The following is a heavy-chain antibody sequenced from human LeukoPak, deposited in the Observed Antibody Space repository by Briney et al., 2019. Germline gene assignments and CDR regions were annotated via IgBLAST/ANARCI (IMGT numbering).Heavy chain of an antibody. Sequence: PGGSLRLSCAPSGFTFDDYAMHWVRQAPGKGLEWVSGISWNSGSIGYADSVKGRFTISRDNAKNSLYLQMSSLRAEDTALYYCAKDDGEVIIRPLFDYWGQGTLVTVSS. D-gene: IGHD3-3*01. CDR2: ISWNSGSI. J-gene: IGHJ4*02. CDR3: AKDDGEVIIRPLFDY. CDR1: GFTFDDYA. V-gene: IGHV3-9*01.